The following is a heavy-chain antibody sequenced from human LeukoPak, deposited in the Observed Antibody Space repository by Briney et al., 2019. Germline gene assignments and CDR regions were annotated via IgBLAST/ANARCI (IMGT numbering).Heavy chain of an antibody. CDR3: ARDCGRSDGHNWFDL. D-gene: IGHD3/OR15-3a*01. J-gene: IGHJ5*02. V-gene: IGHV1-2*02. CDR1: GYTFTGYY. Sequence: VASVKVSCKASGYTFTGYYMHWVRQAPGQGLEWMGWINPNSGGTNYAQQFQGRVTMTRDTSISTAYMELSRLRSDDTAVYYCARDCGRSDGHNWFDLWGQGTLVTVSS. CDR2: INPNSGGT.